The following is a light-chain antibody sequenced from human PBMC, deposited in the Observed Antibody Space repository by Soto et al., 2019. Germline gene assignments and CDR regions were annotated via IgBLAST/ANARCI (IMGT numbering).Light chain of an antibody. CDR3: SSYTTTNKVE. J-gene: IGLJ2*01. CDR1: SSDVGGYNF. V-gene: IGLV2-14*03. CDR2: DVN. Sequence: QSALTQPASVSGSPGQSITISCTGTSSDVGGYNFVSWYQQYPGKAPKLIIYDVNNRPSGVSHRFSGSKSGNTASLTISGLQTEDEADYYCSSYTTTNKVEIGGGTQLTVL.